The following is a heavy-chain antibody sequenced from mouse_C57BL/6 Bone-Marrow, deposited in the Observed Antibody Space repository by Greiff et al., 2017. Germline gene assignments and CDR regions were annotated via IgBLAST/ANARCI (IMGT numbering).Heavy chain of an antibody. J-gene: IGHJ2*01. Sequence: QVQLQQPGAELVKPGASVKLSCKASGYTFTSYWMHWVKQRPGQGLEWMGMIHPNSGSTNYNEKFKSKDTLTEDKSSRTAYMQLSSLTSEDSAFYYCARYYYFDYWGQGTTLTVSS. CDR1: GYTFTSYW. CDR3: ARYYYFDY. CDR2: IHPNSGST. V-gene: IGHV1-64*01.